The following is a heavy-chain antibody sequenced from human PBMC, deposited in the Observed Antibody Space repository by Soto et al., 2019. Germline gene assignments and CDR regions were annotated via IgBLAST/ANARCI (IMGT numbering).Heavy chain of an antibody. CDR2: IYHSGST. J-gene: IGHJ5*02. Sequence: SETLSLTCTVSGGSISSGDYYWSWIRQPPGKGLEWIGYIYHSGSTHYNPSLQNRVTISIDTSKNQFSLKLTSVTAADAALYYCARDFFDSSDYTTNWFDPWGQGTLVTVSS. CDR1: GGSISSGDYY. V-gene: IGHV4-30-4*01. CDR3: ARDFFDSSDYTTNWFDP. D-gene: IGHD3-22*01.